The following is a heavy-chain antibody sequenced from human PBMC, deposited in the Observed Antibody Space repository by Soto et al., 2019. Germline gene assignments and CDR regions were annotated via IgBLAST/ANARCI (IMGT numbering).Heavy chain of an antibody. CDR1: GFTFSSYA. CDR2: ISGSGGST. CDR3: ADELWFGCWRYYFDY. J-gene: IGHJ4*02. D-gene: IGHD3-10*01. V-gene: IGHV3-23*01. Sequence: GGSLRLSCAASGFTFSSYAMSWVRQAPGKGLEWVSAISGSGGSTYYADSVKGRFTISRDNSKNTLYLQMNSLRAEDTAVYYCADELWFGCWRYYFDYWGQGTLVTVSS.